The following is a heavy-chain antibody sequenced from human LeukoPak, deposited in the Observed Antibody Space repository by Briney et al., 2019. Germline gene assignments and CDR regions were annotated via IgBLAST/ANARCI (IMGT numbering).Heavy chain of an antibody. J-gene: IGHJ4*02. V-gene: IGHV5-51*01. CDR1: GYSYTTYW. CDR2: IYPGDSDT. CDR3: ARRQGCISISCLPDS. D-gene: IGHD2-2*01. Sequence: GESLKISCRGSGYSYTTYWIGWVRQMPGKGLEWMGIIYPGDSDTRYSPSFQGQVTMSADKSINTAYLQWSSLKASDTAMYYCARRQGCISISCLPDSWGQGTLVTVSS.